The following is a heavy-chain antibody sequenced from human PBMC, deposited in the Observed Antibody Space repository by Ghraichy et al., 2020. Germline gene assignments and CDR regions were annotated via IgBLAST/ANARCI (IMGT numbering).Heavy chain of an antibody. D-gene: IGHD5-24*01. CDR2: IRQDGSSK. CDR3: ARAADGYQ. CDR1: GFNFSSNW. V-gene: IGHV3-7*04. J-gene: IGHJ4*02. Sequence: GGSLGLSCSASGFNFSSNWMSWVRQAPGKGLEWVANIRQDGSSKYYVESARGRFTISRDNAKSSLYLQMNSLRADDTGVYYCARAADGYQWGRGTLVTVTS.